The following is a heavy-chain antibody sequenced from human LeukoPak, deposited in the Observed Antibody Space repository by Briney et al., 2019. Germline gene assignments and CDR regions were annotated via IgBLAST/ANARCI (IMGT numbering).Heavy chain of an antibody. J-gene: IGHJ4*02. CDR3: ARPRYGSSLFDY. V-gene: IGHV4-30-2*01. CDR1: GGSISSGGYY. Sequence: SQTLSLTCTVSGGSISSGGYYWSWIRQHPGKGLEWIGYIYHSGSTYYNPSLKSRVTISVDRSKNQFSLKLSSVTAADTAVYYCARPRYGSSLFDYWGQGTLVTVFS. D-gene: IGHD3-10*01. CDR2: IYHSGST.